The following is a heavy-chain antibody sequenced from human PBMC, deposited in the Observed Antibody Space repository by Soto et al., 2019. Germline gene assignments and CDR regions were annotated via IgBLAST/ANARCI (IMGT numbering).Heavy chain of an antibody. CDR1: GASISSNY. D-gene: IGHD6-13*01. J-gene: IGHJ3*01. CDR2: FSYSGST. Sequence: QVQLQESGPGLVKPSETLSLTCTVSGASISSNYWSWIRQPPGKGLECIGYFSYSGSTNYNPSLMSRVIISVDTSRNQFSLKLTSVTATDTAMYYCARHSPLAAGGAFEFWGQGMMVTVSS. CDR3: ARHSPLAAGGAFEF. V-gene: IGHV4-59*08.